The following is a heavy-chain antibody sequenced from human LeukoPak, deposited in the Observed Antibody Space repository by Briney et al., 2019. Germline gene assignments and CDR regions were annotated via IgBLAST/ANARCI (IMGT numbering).Heavy chain of an antibody. CDR2: IKQDGSEK. D-gene: IGHD3-16*01. J-gene: IGHJ3*02. CDR3: ARGWGLWGAFDI. V-gene: IGHV3-7*01. CDR1: GFTFSNTW. Sequence: GGSLRLSCAASGFTFSNTWMSWVRQAPGKGLEWVANIKQDGSEKYYVDSVKGRFTISRDNAKNSLYLQMNSLRAEDTAVYYCARGWGLWGAFDIWGQGTMVTVSS.